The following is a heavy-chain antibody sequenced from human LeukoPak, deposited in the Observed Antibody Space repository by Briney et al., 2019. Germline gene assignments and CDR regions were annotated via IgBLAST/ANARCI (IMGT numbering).Heavy chain of an antibody. CDR3: AKLIAPAYFGY. J-gene: IGHJ4*02. CDR2: ISGSGGST. CDR1: GFTFSSYA. D-gene: IGHD6-13*01. V-gene: IGHV3-23*01. Sequence: GGSLRLSCAASGFTFSSYAVSWVRQAPGKGLEWVSAISGSGGSTYYADSVKGRFTISRDNSKNTLYLQMNSLRAEDTAVYYCAKLIAPAYFGYRGQGTLVTVSS.